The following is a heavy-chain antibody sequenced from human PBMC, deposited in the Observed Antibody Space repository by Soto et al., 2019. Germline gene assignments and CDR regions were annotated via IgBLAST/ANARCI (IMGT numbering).Heavy chain of an antibody. CDR1: GGSISSYY. Sequence: SETLSLTCTVSGGSISSYYWSWIRQPPGKGLEWIGYIYYSGSTNYNPSLKSRVTISVDTSKNQFSLKLSSVTAADTAVYYCARHSRDYGDYVTYFDYWGQGTLVTVSS. CDR2: IYYSGST. D-gene: IGHD4-17*01. J-gene: IGHJ4*02. CDR3: ARHSRDYGDYVTYFDY. V-gene: IGHV4-59*08.